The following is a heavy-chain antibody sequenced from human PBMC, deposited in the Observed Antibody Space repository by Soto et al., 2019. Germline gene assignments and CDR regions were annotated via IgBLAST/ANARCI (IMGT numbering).Heavy chain of an antibody. V-gene: IGHV2-26*01. Sequence: QVTLKESGPVLVKPTETLTLTCTVAGFSLSNARMGVSWIRQPPGKALEWLAHIFSNDEKSYSTSLKSRLTISKDTSKSQVVLTMPNMDPVDTATYYCARISYYCDRSGYQNGYWGQGTLVTVSS. CDR1: GFSLSNARMG. CDR2: IFSNDEK. CDR3: ARISYYCDRSGYQNGY. J-gene: IGHJ4*02. D-gene: IGHD3-22*01.